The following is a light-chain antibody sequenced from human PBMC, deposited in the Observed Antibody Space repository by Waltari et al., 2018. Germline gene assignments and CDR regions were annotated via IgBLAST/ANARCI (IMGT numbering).Light chain of an antibody. CDR3: QTWGTGIRV. CDR2: LNSGGSH. CDR1: GGHSGYA. V-gene: IGLV4-69*01. Sequence: QVVLTQSPSASPSLGASVKLTCTLSGGHSGYAIAWHQQQPEKGPRYLMKLNSGGSHTKGDGIPDRFSGSSSGAERYLTISSLQAEDEADYYCQTWGTGIRVFGGGTRLTVL. J-gene: IGLJ3*02.